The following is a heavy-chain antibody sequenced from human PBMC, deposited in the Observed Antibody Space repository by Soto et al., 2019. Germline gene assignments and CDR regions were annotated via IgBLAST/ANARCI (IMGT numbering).Heavy chain of an antibody. D-gene: IGHD7-27*01. J-gene: IGHJ4*02. CDR2: IGSAGDT. CDR1: GFTFSSYA. V-gene: IGHV3-13*01. CDR3: ARGYLGSFDY. Sequence: EVQLVESGGGLVQPGGSLRLSCAASGFTFSSYAVHWVRQPTGKGLEWVSVIGSAGDTYYPGSVKGRFTISRENAKNSLYLQMNSLRAEDTAVYYCARGYLGSFDYWGQGTLVTVSP.